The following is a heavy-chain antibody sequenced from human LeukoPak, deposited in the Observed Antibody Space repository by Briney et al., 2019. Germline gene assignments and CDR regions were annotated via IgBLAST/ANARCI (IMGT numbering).Heavy chain of an antibody. CDR3: ATDWVGYQALTGTFDY. D-gene: IGHD2-2*01. J-gene: IGHJ4*02. V-gene: IGHV1-24*01. CDR1: GYTLTELS. Sequence: ASVKVSCKVSGYTLTELSMHWVRQAPGKGLEWMGGFDPEDGETIYAQKFQGRVTMTEDTSTDTAYMELSSLRSEDTAVYYCATDWVGYQALTGTFDYWGQGTLVTVSS. CDR2: FDPEDGET.